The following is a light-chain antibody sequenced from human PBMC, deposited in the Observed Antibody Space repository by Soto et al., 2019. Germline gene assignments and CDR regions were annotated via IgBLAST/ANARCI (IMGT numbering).Light chain of an antibody. V-gene: IGKV1-39*01. CDR1: QNIDTY. CDR2: AAS. J-gene: IGKJ2*03. Sequence: IQMTQSPSSLSASAGDRVTITCRAGQNIDTYLNWYQQKPGKAPKVLIYAASRLQSGVPSRFSGSGSGTSFTLTISSLQPEDFATYYCQQSYSTQYSFGQGPRWIS. CDR3: QQSYSTQYS.